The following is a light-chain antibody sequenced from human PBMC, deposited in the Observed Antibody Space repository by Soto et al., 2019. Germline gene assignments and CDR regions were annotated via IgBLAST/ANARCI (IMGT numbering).Light chain of an antibody. CDR1: QSVSSNH. V-gene: IGKV3-20*01. Sequence: DIELTQSPGTLSLSPGERATLSCRASQSVSSNHLAWYQQKPGQAPRLLIYGGSSRATGIPVRFSGSGSETDFTLTITRLEPEDFAVYYCQQYSSSRTFGQGTKVEIK. CDR2: GGS. J-gene: IGKJ1*01. CDR3: QQYSSSRT.